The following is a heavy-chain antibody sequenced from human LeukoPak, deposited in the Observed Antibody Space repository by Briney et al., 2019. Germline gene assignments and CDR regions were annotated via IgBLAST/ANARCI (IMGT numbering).Heavy chain of an antibody. V-gene: IGHV5-51*01. CDR1: GYSFTSYW. CDR2: IYPGDSDT. CDR3: ARQFDYYGSGSYYNPRHFDY. J-gene: IGHJ4*02. Sequence: GESLKISCKGSGYSFTSYWIGWVRQMHGKGLEWMGIIYPGDSDTRYSPSFQGQVTISADKSISTAYLQWSSLKASDTAMYYCARQFDYYGSGSYYNPRHFDYWGQGTLVTVSS. D-gene: IGHD3-10*01.